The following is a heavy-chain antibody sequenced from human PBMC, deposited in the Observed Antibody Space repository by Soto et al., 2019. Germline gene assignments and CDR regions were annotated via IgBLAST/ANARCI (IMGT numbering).Heavy chain of an antibody. CDR3: AKDDTDYDFWSGSLPPPTGMDV. J-gene: IGHJ6*02. D-gene: IGHD3-3*01. Sequence: QVQLVESGGGVVQPGRSLRLSCAASGFTFSSYGMHWVRQAPGKGLEWVAVISYDGSNKYYADSVKGRFTIFRDNSKNTLYLQMNSLRAEDTAVYYCAKDDTDYDFWSGSLPPPTGMDVWGQGTTVTVSS. CDR1: GFTFSSYG. V-gene: IGHV3-30*18. CDR2: ISYDGSNK.